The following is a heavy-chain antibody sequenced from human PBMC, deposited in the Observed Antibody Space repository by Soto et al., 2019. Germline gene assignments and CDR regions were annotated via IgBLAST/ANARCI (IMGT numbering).Heavy chain of an antibody. CDR3: TYRGSRGRLSY. J-gene: IGHJ4*02. Sequence: QITLKESGPTLVKPTQTLTLTCTFSGFSLSSGGVAVGWIRQPPGKALEGLGSIYWDDDKHYSPSLKSRLSSTKDTSKNLVVLRMTNMDPVDTATYYCTYRGSRGRLSYWGQGTLVTVSS. V-gene: IGHV2-5*02. CDR2: IYWDDDK. CDR1: GFSLSSGGVA. D-gene: IGHD6-19*01.